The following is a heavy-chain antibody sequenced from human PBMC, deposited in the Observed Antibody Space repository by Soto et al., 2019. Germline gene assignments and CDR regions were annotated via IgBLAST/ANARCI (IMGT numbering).Heavy chain of an antibody. CDR3: ARDDSSGPHGHYYGLDV. J-gene: IGHJ6*02. D-gene: IGHD3-22*01. V-gene: IGHV3-33*01. CDR2: IWYDGSNK. CDR1: GFTFSSYG. Sequence: GGSLRLSCAASGFTFSSYGMHWVRQAPGKGLEWVAVIWYDGSNKYYADSVKGRFTISRDNSKNTLYLQMNSLRAEDTAVYYCARDDSSGPHGHYYGLDVWGQGTTVTVSS.